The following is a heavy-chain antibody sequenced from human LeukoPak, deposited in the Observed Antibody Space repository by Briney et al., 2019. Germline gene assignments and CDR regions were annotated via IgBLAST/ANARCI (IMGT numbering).Heavy chain of an antibody. D-gene: IGHD2-2*01. V-gene: IGHV3-73*01. CDR2: SRSKANTYAT. CDR3: TTGCSSASCDIDY. CDR1: GFTFSGSA. Sequence: QPGGSLKLSCGASGFTFSGSAMHWVRQASGKGLEWVGRSRSKANTYATAYAASVKGRFTISRDDSKNTAYLQMNSLKTEDTAVYYCTTGCSSASCDIDYRGQGTLVTVSS. J-gene: IGHJ4*02.